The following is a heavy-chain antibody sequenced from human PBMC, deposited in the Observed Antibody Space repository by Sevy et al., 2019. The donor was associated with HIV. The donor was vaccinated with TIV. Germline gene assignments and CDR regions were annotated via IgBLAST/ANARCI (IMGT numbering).Heavy chain of an antibody. J-gene: IGHJ6*02. CDR1: GFTFSDYY. CDR3: ARDHVKDGDLGDYYYFAMDL. CDR2: ISGSDNTI. V-gene: IGHV3-11*01. D-gene: IGHD4-17*01. Sequence: GGSLRLSCAASGFTFSDYYMSWIRQAPGKGLEWISYISGSDNTIYYADSVKGRFTISRDNAKNSLYLKMSSLRADDTAVYYCARDHVKDGDLGDYYYFAMDLWGQGTTVTVSS.